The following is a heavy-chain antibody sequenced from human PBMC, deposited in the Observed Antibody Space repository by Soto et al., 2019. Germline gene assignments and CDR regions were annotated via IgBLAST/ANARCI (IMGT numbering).Heavy chain of an antibody. CDR1: EFTFSTYA. V-gene: IGHV3-30*18. D-gene: IGHD1-26*01. J-gene: IGHJ6*02. Sequence: QVQLVESGGGVVQPGGSLSLSCAASEFTFSTYAMHWVRQAPGKGLEWVAVISHDGSDENYANSVKGRFTISRANSKSTLYLQMHSLRAEDTAVYFWAKSGPRAYFYGLDVWGQGTTVTVSS. CDR3: AKSGPRAYFYGLDV. CDR2: ISHDGSDE.